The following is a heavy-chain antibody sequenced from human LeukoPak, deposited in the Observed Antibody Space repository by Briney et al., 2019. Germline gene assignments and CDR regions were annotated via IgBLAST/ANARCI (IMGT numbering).Heavy chain of an antibody. V-gene: IGHV3-23*01. CDR3: ARAKIAAAGTGAFDV. CDR2: FSATDGSA. D-gene: IGHD6-13*01. J-gene: IGHJ3*01. CDR1: GFTFSSYA. Sequence: GGSLRLSCAASGFTFSSYAMTWVRQAPGKGLEWVSAFSATDGSAQYAESVEGRFTISRDNSKNTLFLQMNSLGAEDTAVYYCARAKIAAAGTGAFDVWGRGTLVTVSS.